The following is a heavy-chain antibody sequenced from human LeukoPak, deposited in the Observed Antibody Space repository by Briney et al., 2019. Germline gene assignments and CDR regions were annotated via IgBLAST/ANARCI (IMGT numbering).Heavy chain of an antibody. CDR2: ISYDGSNK. J-gene: IGHJ6*02. V-gene: IGHV3-30*03. D-gene: IGHD2/OR15-2a*01. CDR1: GFTFNSYG. CDR3: ARDSSYYYYGMDV. Sequence: GGSLRLSCAASGFTFNSYGMHWVRQAPGKGLEWVAVISYDGSNKYYADSVKGRFTISRDNSKNTLYLQMNSLRAEDTAVYYCARDSSYYYYGMDVWGQGTTVTVSS.